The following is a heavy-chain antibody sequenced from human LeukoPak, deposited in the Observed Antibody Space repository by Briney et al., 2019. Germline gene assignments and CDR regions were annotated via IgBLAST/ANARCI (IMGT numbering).Heavy chain of an antibody. D-gene: IGHD6-19*01. Sequence: GGSLRLSCAASGFTFSSYGMHWVRQAPGKGLEWVAFIRYDGSNKYYADSVKGRFTISRDNSKNTLYLHMNSLRAEDTAVYYCARVVAGEGYYYYYYMDVWGKGTTVTISS. CDR3: ARVVAGEGYYYYYYMDV. J-gene: IGHJ6*03. V-gene: IGHV3-30*02. CDR1: GFTFSSYG. CDR2: IRYDGSNK.